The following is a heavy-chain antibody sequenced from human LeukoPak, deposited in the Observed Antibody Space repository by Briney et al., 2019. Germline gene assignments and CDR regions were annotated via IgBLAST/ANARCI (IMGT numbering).Heavy chain of an antibody. V-gene: IGHV4-38-2*02. CDR1: GYSISSGYY. D-gene: IGHD5-18*01. CDR3: ARLYLPVTRFDF. Sequence: SETLSLTCTVSGYSISSGYYWGWIRQPPGEGLEWIVSIYHSGRTFYNPSLKSRVTISVDTTKNQFSLKLTSAAAANTALYCCARLYLPVTRFDFWGQGTLVTVSS. J-gene: IGHJ4*02. CDR2: IYHSGRT.